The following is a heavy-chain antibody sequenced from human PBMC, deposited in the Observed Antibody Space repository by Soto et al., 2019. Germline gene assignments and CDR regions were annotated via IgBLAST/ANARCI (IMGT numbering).Heavy chain of an antibody. CDR2: ISWNSATI. CDR3: AKDIANDFGDNNWFDS. V-gene: IGHV3-9*01. CDR1: GFTFDDYA. D-gene: IGHD4-17*01. Sequence: PGGSLRLSCAASGFTFDDYAMHWVRQVPGRGLEWVSIISWNSATIVYAESMKGRFTISRDNAKNSLYLQMNSLRTEDTALYYCAKDIANDFGDNNWFDSWGQGTPVTVSS. J-gene: IGHJ5*01.